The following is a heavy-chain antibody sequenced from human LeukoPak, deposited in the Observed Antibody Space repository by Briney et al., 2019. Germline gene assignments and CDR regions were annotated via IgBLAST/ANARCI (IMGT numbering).Heavy chain of an antibody. CDR3: ASWSPTNGVCYRDCYFDC. Sequence: SETLSLTCTVSGGTISSSSYYWGWIRQPPGKGLEWIGSIYYSGSTYYNPSLKSRVTISVDTSKNQFSLKLSSVTAADTAVYYCASWSPTNGVCYRDCYFDCWGQGTLVTVSS. CDR2: IYYSGST. D-gene: IGHD2-8*01. CDR1: GGTISSSSYY. V-gene: IGHV4-39*01. J-gene: IGHJ4*02.